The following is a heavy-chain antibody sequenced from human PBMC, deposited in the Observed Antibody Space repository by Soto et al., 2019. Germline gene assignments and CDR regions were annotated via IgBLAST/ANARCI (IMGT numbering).Heavy chain of an antibody. D-gene: IGHD3-22*01. J-gene: IGHJ4*02. CDR2: TYYRSKWYN. Sequence: PSQTLSLTCAISGDSVSSNSAAWNWIRQSPSRGLEWLGRTYYRSKWYNDYAVSVKSRITINPDTSKNQFSLRLNSVTPEDTAVDYCARDSHYYDSSGYYYYFDYWGQGTLVTVSS. CDR1: GDSVSSNSAA. V-gene: IGHV6-1*01. CDR3: ARDSHYYDSSGYYYYFDY.